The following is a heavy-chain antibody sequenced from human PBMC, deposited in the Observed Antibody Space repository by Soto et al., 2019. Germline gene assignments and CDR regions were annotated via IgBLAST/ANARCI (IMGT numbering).Heavy chain of an antibody. D-gene: IGHD6-13*01. CDR3: ARVAQQLVRGWWFDP. CDR2: INAGNGNT. CDR1: GYTFTSYA. J-gene: IGHJ5*02. Sequence: ASVKVSCKASGYTFTSYAMHWVRQAPGQRLEWMGWINAGNGNTKYPQKFQGRVTITRDTSASTAYMELSSLRSEDTAVYYCARVAQQLVRGWWFDPWGQGTLVTSPQ. V-gene: IGHV1-3*01.